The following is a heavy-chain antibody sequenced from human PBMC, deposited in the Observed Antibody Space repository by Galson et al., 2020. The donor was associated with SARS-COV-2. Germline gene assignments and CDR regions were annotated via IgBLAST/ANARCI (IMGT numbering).Heavy chain of an antibody. V-gene: IGHV3-23*01. J-gene: IGHJ4*02. CDR1: GFTFSNYA. CDR2: ISSSGSST. CDR3: SEGRYPELEGAYYFDY. Sequence: GGSLRLSCAASGFTFSNYAMRWVRQAPGKGLEWVSAISSSGSSTYYADSLKGRFTISRDNSKNTLYLQMNSLRAEDTAVYYCSEGRYPELEGAYYFDYWGQGTLVTVSS. D-gene: IGHD1-26*01.